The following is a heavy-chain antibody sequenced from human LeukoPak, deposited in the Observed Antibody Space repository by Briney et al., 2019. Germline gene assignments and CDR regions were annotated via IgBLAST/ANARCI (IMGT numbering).Heavy chain of an antibody. CDR2: ISSSSSYI. CDR3: AREGLYCSGGSCYSVPNWFDP. J-gene: IGHJ5*02. V-gene: IGHV3-21*01. CDR1: GFTFSSYS. Sequence: GGSLRLSCAASGFTFSSYSMNWVRQAPGKGLEWVSSISSSSSYIYYADSVKGRFTISRDNAKNSLYLQMNSLRAEDTAVYYCAREGLYCSGGSCYSVPNWFDPWGQGTLVTVSS. D-gene: IGHD2-15*01.